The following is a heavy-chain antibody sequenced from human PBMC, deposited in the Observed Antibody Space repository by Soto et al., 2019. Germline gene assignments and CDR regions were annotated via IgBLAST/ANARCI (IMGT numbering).Heavy chain of an antibody. CDR2: IYYSGST. CDR3: ARDSVTTRASYGMEV. D-gene: IGHD4-17*01. J-gene: IGHJ6*02. Sequence: SETLSLTCTVSGGSISSGGYYWSWIRQHPGKGLEWIGYIYYSGSTYYNPSLKSRVTISVDTSKNQFSLKLSSVTAADTAVYYCARDSVTTRASYGMEVWGQGTTVTVSS. CDR1: GGSISSGGYY. V-gene: IGHV4-31*03.